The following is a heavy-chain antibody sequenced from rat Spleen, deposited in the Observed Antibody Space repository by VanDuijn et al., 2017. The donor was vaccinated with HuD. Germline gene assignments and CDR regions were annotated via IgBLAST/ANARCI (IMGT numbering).Heavy chain of an antibody. Sequence: EVQLVESGGGLVQPGRSLKLSCAASGFTFSNYGMHWIRQAPKKGLEWVATILYDDTNIYYRDSVKGRFTISRDNTKNTLYLQMDSLRSEDTATYYCARHPQLGVFWYFDFWGQGVMVTVSS. J-gene: IGHJ2*01. V-gene: IGHV5-7*01. CDR3: ARHPQLGVFWYFDF. CDR2: ILYDDTNI. D-gene: IGHD5-1*01. CDR1: GFTFSNYG.